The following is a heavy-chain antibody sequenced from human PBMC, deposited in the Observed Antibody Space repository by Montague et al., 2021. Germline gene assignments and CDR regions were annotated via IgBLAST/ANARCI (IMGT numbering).Heavy chain of an antibody. Sequence: SLRLSCAASGFTFSSYAMTWVRQAPGKGLEWVSLIAGNGGNTFYADSVKGRFTISRDNSKNTLYLQMNSLRADDTAAYYCAKRDSSGLHYFDYWGQGTLVTVSS. CDR2: IAGNGGNT. J-gene: IGHJ4*02. D-gene: IGHD6-19*01. CDR1: GFTFSSYA. CDR3: AKRDSSGLHYFDY. V-gene: IGHV3-23*01.